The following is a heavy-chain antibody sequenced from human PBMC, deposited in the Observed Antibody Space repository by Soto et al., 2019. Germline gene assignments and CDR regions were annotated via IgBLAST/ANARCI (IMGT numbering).Heavy chain of an antibody. CDR2: IKSKTDGGTT. CDR3: TTLIVALTGFDS. J-gene: IGHJ4*02. V-gene: IGHV3-15*07. CDR1: GFIFSNAW. D-gene: IGHD3-22*01. Sequence: GGSLRLSCAASGFIFSNAWMNWVRQAPGKGLEWVGRIKSKTDGGTTDYAAPVKGRFTISRDDSKNTLYLQMNSLKTEDTAVYYCTTLIVALTGFDSWGQGTLVTVSS.